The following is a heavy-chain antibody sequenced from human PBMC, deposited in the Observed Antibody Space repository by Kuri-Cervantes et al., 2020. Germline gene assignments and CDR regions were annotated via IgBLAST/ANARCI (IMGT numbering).Heavy chain of an antibody. J-gene: IGHJ6*03. CDR3: ARQFWEDKRYYYYYMDV. CDR1: GYNFTTYW. Sequence: GGSLRLSCQASGYNFTTYWIAWARQMPGTGLEWMGIVYPGDSDTKSNPSFQGQVTISADKSINTAYLQWSSLKASDSAMYYCARQFWEDKRYYYYYMDVWGKGTTVTVSS. D-gene: IGHD1-26*01. V-gene: IGHV5-51*01. CDR2: VYPGDSDT.